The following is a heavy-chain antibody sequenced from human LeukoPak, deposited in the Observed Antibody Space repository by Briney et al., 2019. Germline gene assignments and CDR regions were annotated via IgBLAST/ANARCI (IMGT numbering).Heavy chain of an antibody. CDR3: ARDLGYCTSTSCDLPDH. CDR2: ISSSSSYI. V-gene: IGHV3-21*01. CDR1: GFTFSSYS. Sequence: GGSLRLSCAASGFTFSSYSMNWVRQAPGKGLEWVSSISSSSSYIYYADSVKGRFAISRDNAKNSLYLQMNSLRAEDTAVYYCARDLGYCTSTSCDLPDHWGQGTLVTVSS. J-gene: IGHJ5*02. D-gene: IGHD2-2*01.